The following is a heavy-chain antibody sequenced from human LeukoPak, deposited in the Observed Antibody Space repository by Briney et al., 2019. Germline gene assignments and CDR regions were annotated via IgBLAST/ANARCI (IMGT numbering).Heavy chain of an antibody. J-gene: IGHJ6*03. Sequence: AGSVKVSCKAPGYTFTSYDINWVRQATGQGLEWMGWGNPNSGNAGYAQKFQGRVTMTRGTSISTAYMELSSLKSEDTAVYYCARLPRSSWYPYYYYYMDVWGKGTTVTVSS. CDR2: GNPNSGNA. CDR1: GYTFTSYD. V-gene: IGHV1-8*01. D-gene: IGHD6-13*01. CDR3: ARLPRSSWYPYYYYYMDV.